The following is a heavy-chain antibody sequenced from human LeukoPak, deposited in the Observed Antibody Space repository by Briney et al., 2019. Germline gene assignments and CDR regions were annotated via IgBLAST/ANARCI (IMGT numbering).Heavy chain of an antibody. V-gene: IGHV4-39*01. CDR1: GGSISSSSYY. CDR3: ARFHSGYDFVDY. CDR2: IYYSGST. J-gene: IGHJ4*02. D-gene: IGHD5-12*01. Sequence: SETLSLTCTVSGGSISSSSYYWGWIRQPPGKGLEWIGSIYYSGSTYYNPSLKSRVTISVDTSKNQFSLKLSSVTAADTAVYYCARFHSGYDFVDYWGQGTLVTVSS.